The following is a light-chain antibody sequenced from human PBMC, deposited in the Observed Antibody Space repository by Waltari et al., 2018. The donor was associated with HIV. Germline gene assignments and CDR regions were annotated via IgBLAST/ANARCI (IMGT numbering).Light chain of an antibody. CDR1: STNIASNP. CDR3: AAWDDSLNALL. V-gene: IGLV1-44*01. Sequence: SVLTQPPSTSATPGQGATISCSGRSTNIASNPVNWYQHLPGTSPNLLSYSNNQRPSRVPDRFSGSKSGTSASLAISGLQSEDEADYYCAAWDDSLNALLFGGGTKLTVL. J-gene: IGLJ2*01. CDR2: SNN.